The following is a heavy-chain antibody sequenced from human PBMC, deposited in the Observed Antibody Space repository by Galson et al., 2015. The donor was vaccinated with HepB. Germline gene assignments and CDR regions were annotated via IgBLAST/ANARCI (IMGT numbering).Heavy chain of an antibody. V-gene: IGHV4-31*03. Sequence: TLSLTCTVSGGPIEGYYWSWVRQHPGKGLEWIGYIYYSGDTYYNPSLKSRLTISIDTSRKQFSLRLTSVTAADTAVYYCAREIPGVVSYFDYWGQGTRVTVSS. D-gene: IGHD2-15*01. CDR2: IYYSGDT. CDR3: AREIPGVVSYFDY. J-gene: IGHJ4*02. CDR1: GGPIEGYY.